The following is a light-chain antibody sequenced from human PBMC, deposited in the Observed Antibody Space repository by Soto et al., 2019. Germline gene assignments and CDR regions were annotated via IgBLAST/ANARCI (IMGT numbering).Light chain of an antibody. CDR3: QQYGSSGT. V-gene: IGKV3-15*01. CDR1: QSIASG. J-gene: IGKJ1*01. Sequence: EIVMTQSPATLSVSPGESATLSCWASQSIASGLAWYHQRPGQAPTLLISGAYTRATGVPARFSGSGSGTDFTLTISRLEPEDFAVYYCQQYGSSGTFGQGTKVDIK. CDR2: GAY.